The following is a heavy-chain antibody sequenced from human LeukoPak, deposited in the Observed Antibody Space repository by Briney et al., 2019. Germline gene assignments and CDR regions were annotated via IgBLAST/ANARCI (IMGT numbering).Heavy chain of an antibody. Sequence: SVKVSCKASGYTFTGYYMHWVRQAPGQGLEWMGGIIPLFGTANYPQKFQGRVTITADESTTTAYMELSSLRSEDTAVYYCASEGVSDSSGYDAFDIWGQGTMVTVSS. CDR3: ASEGVSDSSGYDAFDI. CDR2: IIPLFGTA. D-gene: IGHD3-22*01. J-gene: IGHJ3*02. V-gene: IGHV1-69*13. CDR1: GYTFTGYY.